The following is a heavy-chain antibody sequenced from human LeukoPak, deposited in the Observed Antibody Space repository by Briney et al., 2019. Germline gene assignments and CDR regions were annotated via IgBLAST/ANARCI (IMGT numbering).Heavy chain of an antibody. Sequence: PSETLSLTCTVSGGSISSYYWSWIRQPPGRGLEWIGYIYYCGSTNYNPSLKSRVTISVDTSKNQFSLKLSSVTAADTAVYYCARDLSGYCSGGSCVNNWFDPWGQGTLVTVSS. CDR2: IYYCGST. CDR3: ARDLSGYCSGGSCVNNWFDP. J-gene: IGHJ5*02. V-gene: IGHV4-59*01. D-gene: IGHD2-15*01. CDR1: GGSISSYY.